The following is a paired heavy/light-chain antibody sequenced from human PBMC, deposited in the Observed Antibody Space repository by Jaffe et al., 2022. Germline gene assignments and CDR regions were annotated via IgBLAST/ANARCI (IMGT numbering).Light chain of an antibody. CDR3: QQYNNWPRT. V-gene: IGKV3-15*01. Sequence: EIVMTQSPATLSVSPGERATLSCRASQSVTYNLAWYQQKPGQAPRLLIYGASTRATGIPARFSGSGSGTEFTLTISSLQSEDFAVYYCQQYNNWPRTFGPGTKVDIK. CDR2: GAS. J-gene: IGKJ3*01. CDR1: QSVTYN.
Heavy chain of an antibody. CDR1: GGTFSTYA. Sequence: QVQLVQSGAEVKKPGSSVKVSCKASGGTFSTYAISWVRQAPGQGLEWMGGIFPMYGTANYAQKFQGRVTIIADESRSTAYMELSSLRSEDTAVYYCAREPRSGWYLDYWGQGTLVTVSS. CDR2: IFPMYGTA. J-gene: IGHJ4*02. V-gene: IGHV1-69*01. D-gene: IGHD6-19*01. CDR3: AREPRSGWYLDY.